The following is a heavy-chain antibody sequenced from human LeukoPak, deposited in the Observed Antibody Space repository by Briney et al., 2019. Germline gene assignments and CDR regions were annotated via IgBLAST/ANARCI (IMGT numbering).Heavy chain of an antibody. D-gene: IGHD3-10*01. CDR1: GGSFSGYY. CDR3: ARDLAKGRRGVTRDY. V-gene: IGHV4-34*01. CDR2: INHSGST. Sequence: PSETLSLTCAVYGGSFSGYYWGWIRQPPGKGLEWIGEINHSGSTNYNPSLKSRVTISVDTSKNQFSLKLSSVTAADTAVYYCARDLAKGRRGVTRDYWGPGTLVTVSS. J-gene: IGHJ4*02.